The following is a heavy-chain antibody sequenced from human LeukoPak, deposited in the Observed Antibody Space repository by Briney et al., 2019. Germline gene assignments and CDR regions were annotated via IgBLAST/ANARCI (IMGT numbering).Heavy chain of an antibody. V-gene: IGHV1-18*01. CDR3: GRDRTPFGIAAAGIDY. CDR1: GYTFTSYG. CDR2: ISAYNGNT. J-gene: IGHJ4*02. Sequence: GASVKVSCKASGYTFTSYGISWVRQAPGQGLEWMGWISAYNGNTNYAQKLQGRVTMTTDTSTSTAYMELRSLRSDDTAVYYCGRDRTPFGIAAAGIDYWGQGTLVTVSS. D-gene: IGHD6-13*01.